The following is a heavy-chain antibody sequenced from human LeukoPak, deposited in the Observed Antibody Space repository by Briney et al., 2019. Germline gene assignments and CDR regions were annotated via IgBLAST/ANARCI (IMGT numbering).Heavy chain of an antibody. CDR2: INHSGST. J-gene: IGHJ5*02. Sequence: SSETLSLTCAVYGGSFSGYYWSWIRQPPGKGLEWIGEINHSGSTNYNPSLKSRVTISVDTSKNQFPLKLSSVTAADTAVYYCARGRHVWSGYYHWFDPWGQGTLVTVSS. V-gene: IGHV4-34*01. CDR1: GGSFSGYY. D-gene: IGHD3-3*01. CDR3: ARGRHVWSGYYHWFDP.